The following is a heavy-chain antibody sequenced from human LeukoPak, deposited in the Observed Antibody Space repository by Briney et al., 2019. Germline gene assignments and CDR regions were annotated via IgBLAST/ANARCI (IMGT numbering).Heavy chain of an antibody. D-gene: IGHD3-22*01. Sequence: PSETLSLTCTVSGGSISRYYWSWIRQPPGKGLEWIGYIYTSGSTNYNPSLKSRVTISVDTSKNQFSLKLSSVTAADTAVYYCARLRFYDSSIDYWGQGTLVTVSS. CDR2: IYTSGST. V-gene: IGHV4-4*09. CDR1: GGSISRYY. CDR3: ARLRFYDSSIDY. J-gene: IGHJ4*02.